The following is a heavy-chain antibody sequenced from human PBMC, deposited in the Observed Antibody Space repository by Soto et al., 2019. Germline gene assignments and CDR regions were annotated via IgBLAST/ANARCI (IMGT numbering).Heavy chain of an antibody. CDR1: GFTFSSYS. CDR2: ISSSSSTI. D-gene: IGHD3-10*01. CDR3: ARDPTSPVRPHSFDY. V-gene: IGHV3-48*02. J-gene: IGHJ4*02. Sequence: GGSLRLSCAASGFTFSSYSMNWVRQAPGKGLKWVSYISSSSSTIYYADSVKGRFTISRDNAKNSLYLQMNSLGDEDTAVYYCARDPTSPVRPHSFDYWGQGTLVTVSS.